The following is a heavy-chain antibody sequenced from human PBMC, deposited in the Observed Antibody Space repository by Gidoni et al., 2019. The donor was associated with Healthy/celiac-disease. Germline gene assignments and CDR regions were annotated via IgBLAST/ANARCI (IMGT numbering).Heavy chain of an antibody. CDR2: ISYDGSNK. V-gene: IGHV3-30*18. Sequence: QVQLVESGGGVVQPGRSLRLSCAASGFTFSSYGMHWVRQAPGKGLEWVAVISYDGSNKYYADSVKGRFTISRDNSKNTLYLQMNSLRAEDTAVYYCAKDGLRYCSGGSCYSPHDYWGQGTLVTVSS. CDR1: GFTFSSYG. J-gene: IGHJ4*02. D-gene: IGHD2-15*01. CDR3: AKDGLRYCSGGSCYSPHDY.